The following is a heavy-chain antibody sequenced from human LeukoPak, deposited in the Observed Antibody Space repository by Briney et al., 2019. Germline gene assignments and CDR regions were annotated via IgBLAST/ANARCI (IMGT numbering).Heavy chain of an antibody. CDR1: GFTFSSYA. J-gene: IGHJ4*02. Sequence: GGSLRLSCAASGFTFSSYAMSWVRQAPGKGLEWVAIISYDGSNEYYADSVKGRFTISRDNSKNTLYLQMNSLRAADTAVYYCARDLGLTNDYWGQGTLVTVSS. CDR3: ARDLGLTNDY. D-gene: IGHD3-9*01. CDR2: ISYDGSNE. V-gene: IGHV3-30*04.